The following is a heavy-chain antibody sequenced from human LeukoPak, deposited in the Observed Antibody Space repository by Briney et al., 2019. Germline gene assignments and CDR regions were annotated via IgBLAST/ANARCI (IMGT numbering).Heavy chain of an antibody. CDR1: GFTFSSYG. D-gene: IGHD2-2*01. J-gene: IGHJ3*02. Sequence: GRSLRLSCAASGFTFSSYGMHWVRQAPGKGLEWVAVISYDGSNKYYADSVKGRFTISRDNSKNTLYLQMNSLRAEDTAVYYCAKAFRYCSSTSCSPAADAFDIWGQGTMVTVSS. CDR3: AKAFRYCSSTSCSPAADAFDI. CDR2: ISYDGSNK. V-gene: IGHV3-30*18.